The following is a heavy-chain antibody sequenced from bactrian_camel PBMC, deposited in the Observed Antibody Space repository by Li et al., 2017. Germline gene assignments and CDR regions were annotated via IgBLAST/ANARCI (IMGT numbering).Heavy chain of an antibody. CDR2: MNGAGTA. CDR3: AADSSSWYHYYR. D-gene: IGHD6*01. V-gene: IGHV3S1*01. J-gene: IGHJ4*01. CDR1: GFTFKTTW. Sequence: HVQLVESGGGSVQAGGSLRLSCTTSGFTFKTTWLYWVRQAPGKGLEWVSNMNGAGTAYYADSVKGRFTISKDVAKNTLYLQMNSLKSDDTAMYFCAADSSSWYHYYRWGRGTQVTVS.